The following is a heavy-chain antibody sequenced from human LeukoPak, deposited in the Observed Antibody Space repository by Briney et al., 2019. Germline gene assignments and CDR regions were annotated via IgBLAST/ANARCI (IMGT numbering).Heavy chain of an antibody. V-gene: IGHV3-9*01. CDR3: ARGSSSDGDYVHFDY. Sequence: GGSLRLSCAASKFTFSHYAMHWVRLVPGKGLEWVSGISRNSDDMDYADSVKGRFTISRDNAKNSLYLQMNSLRAEDTAVYYCARGSSSDGDYVHFDYWGQGTLVTVSS. D-gene: IGHD4-17*01. J-gene: IGHJ4*02. CDR2: ISRNSDDM. CDR1: KFTFSHYA.